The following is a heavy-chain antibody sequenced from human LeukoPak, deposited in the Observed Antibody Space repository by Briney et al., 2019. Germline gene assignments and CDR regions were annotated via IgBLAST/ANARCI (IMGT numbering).Heavy chain of an antibody. Sequence: TLSFTCAVSGGSISSGGYSWSWIRQPPGKGLEWIGYIYHSGSTYYNPSLKSRVTISVDRSRDQFSLKLSSVTAADTAVYYCARGINAFDIWGQGTMVTVSS. CDR1: GGSISSGGYS. CDR2: IYHSGST. D-gene: IGHD3-16*01. CDR3: ARGINAFDI. V-gene: IGHV4-30-2*01. J-gene: IGHJ3*02.